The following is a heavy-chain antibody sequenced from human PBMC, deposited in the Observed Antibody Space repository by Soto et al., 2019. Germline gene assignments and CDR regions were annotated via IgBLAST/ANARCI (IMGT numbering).Heavy chain of an antibody. D-gene: IGHD6-13*01. CDR1: GFTFSSYW. Sequence: EVQLVESGGGLVQPGGSLRLSCAASGFTFSSYWMSWVRQAPGKGLEWVANIKQDGSEKYYVDSVKGRFTISRDNAKNSLYLQMNSLRAEDTAVYYCASDRAEQQLFNWFDPWGQGTLVTVSS. J-gene: IGHJ5*02. CDR3: ASDRAEQQLFNWFDP. CDR2: IKQDGSEK. V-gene: IGHV3-7*01.